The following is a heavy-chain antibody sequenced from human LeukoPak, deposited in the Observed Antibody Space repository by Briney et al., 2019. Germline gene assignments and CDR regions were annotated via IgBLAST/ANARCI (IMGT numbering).Heavy chain of an antibody. CDR2: INSDGSST. CDR1: GFTFSSNW. V-gene: IGHV3-74*01. Sequence: GGSLRLSCAASGFTFSSNWMHWVRQAPGKGLVWVSLINSDGSSTSYADFVKGRFTISRDNAKNTLYLQMNSLRAEDTAVYYCARDQAHSFDIWGQGTMVTVSS. J-gene: IGHJ3*02. CDR3: ARDQAHSFDI.